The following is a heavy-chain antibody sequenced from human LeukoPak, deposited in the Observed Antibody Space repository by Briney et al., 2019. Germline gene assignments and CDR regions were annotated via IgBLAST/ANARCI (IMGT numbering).Heavy chain of an antibody. CDR1: GYTFTAYY. CDR2: INPNSGGT. Sequence: GASVKVSCKASGYTFTAYYIHWVRQAPGQGLEWIGWINPNSGGTNYAQKLQGWVTMTRDTSISTAYMELSRLRSDDTAVYYCARGSTVAARRVWYFDYWGQGTLVTVSS. CDR3: ARGSTVAARRVWYFDY. D-gene: IGHD6-6*01. J-gene: IGHJ4*02. V-gene: IGHV1-2*04.